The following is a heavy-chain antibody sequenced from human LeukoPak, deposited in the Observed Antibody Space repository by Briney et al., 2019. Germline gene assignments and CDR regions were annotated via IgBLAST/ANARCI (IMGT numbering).Heavy chain of an antibody. Sequence: PGRSLRLSCAASGFTFSSYAMHWVRQAPGKGLEWVAVISYDGSNKYYADSVKGRFTISRDNSKNTLYLQMNSLRAEDTAVYYCARATYGDYYYYYMDVWGKGTTVTVSS. CDR1: GFTFSSYA. J-gene: IGHJ6*03. CDR2: ISYDGSNK. CDR3: ARATYGDYYYYYMDV. V-gene: IGHV3-30-3*01. D-gene: IGHD4-17*01.